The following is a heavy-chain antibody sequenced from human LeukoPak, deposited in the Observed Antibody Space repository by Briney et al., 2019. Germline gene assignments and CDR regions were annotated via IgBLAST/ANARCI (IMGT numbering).Heavy chain of an antibody. J-gene: IGHJ6*02. D-gene: IGHD3-22*01. CDR3: AREAPRYYYDSSGSYMDV. Sequence: PSETLSLTCTVSGGSISSSSYYWGWIRQPPGKGLEWIGSVYYSGYTYYNPSLKSRLTISVDTSKNQFSMKMSSVTAADTAVYYCAREAPRYYYDSSGSYMDVWGQGTTVTVSS. CDR1: GGSISSSSYY. CDR2: VYYSGYT. V-gene: IGHV4-39*07.